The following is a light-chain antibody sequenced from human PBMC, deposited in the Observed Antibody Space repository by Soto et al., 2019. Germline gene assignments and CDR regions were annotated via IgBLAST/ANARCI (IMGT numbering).Light chain of an antibody. J-gene: IGKJ4*01. CDR3: QQLNTFPLT. CDR2: AAA. Sequence: YQHKPGKAPKLLIYAAATLRDGVPSRFSGSGSGTDFILTISSLQPEDLATYYCQQLNTFPLTFGGGTKVDIK. V-gene: IGKV1-9*01.